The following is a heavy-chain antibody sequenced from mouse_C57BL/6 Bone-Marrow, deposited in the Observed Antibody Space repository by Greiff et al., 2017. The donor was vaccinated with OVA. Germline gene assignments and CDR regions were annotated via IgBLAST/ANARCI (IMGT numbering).Heavy chain of an antibody. Sequence: VQLQQPGAELVKPGASVKLSCKASGYTFTSYWMHWVKQRPGQGLEWIGMIHPNSGSTNYNEKFKSKATLTVDKSSSTAYMQLSSLTSEDSAVYYWARSRGSSSHWYFDVWGTGTTVTVSS. J-gene: IGHJ1*03. CDR3: ARSRGSSSHWYFDV. CDR2: IHPNSGST. V-gene: IGHV1-64*01. D-gene: IGHD1-1*01. CDR1: GYTFTSYW.